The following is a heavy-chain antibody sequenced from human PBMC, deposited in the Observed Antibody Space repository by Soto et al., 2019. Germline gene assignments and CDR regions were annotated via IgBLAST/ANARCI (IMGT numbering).Heavy chain of an antibody. D-gene: IGHD3-22*01. Sequence: QVQLVESGGGVVQPGRSLRLSCAASGFTFSSYGMHWVRQAPGKGLEWVAVIWYDGSNKYYADSVKGRFTISRDNSKNTLYLQMNSLRAEDTAVYYCAREARYYYDSSGYYSPLDYWGQGTLVTVSS. J-gene: IGHJ4*02. CDR1: GFTFSSYG. V-gene: IGHV3-33*01. CDR3: AREARYYYDSSGYYSPLDY. CDR2: IWYDGSNK.